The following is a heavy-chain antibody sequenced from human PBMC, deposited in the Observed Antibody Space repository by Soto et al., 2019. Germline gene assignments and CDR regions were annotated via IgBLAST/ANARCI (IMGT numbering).Heavy chain of an antibody. J-gene: IGHJ6*02. CDR2: INSDGSST. D-gene: IGHD5-12*01. V-gene: IGHV3-74*01. CDR1: GFTFSSYW. Sequence: PGGSLRLSCAASGFTFSSYWMHWVRQAPGKGLVWVSRINSDGSSTSYADSVKGRFTTSRDNAKNTLYLQMNSLRAEDTAVYYCARDYRDSGYDSAGMDVWGQGTTVTVSS. CDR3: ARDYRDSGYDSAGMDV.